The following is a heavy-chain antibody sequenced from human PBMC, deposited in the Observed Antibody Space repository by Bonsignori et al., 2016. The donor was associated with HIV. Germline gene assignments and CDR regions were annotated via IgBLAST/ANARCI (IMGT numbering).Heavy chain of an antibody. Sequence: WVRQAPGQGLEWMGGIIPILGIANYAQKFQGRVTITADKSTSTAYMELSSLRSEDTAVYYCARAPIAYYYGSGSYSGADLGFDYWGQGTLVTVSS. CDR3: ARAPIAYYYGSGSYSGADLGFDY. V-gene: IGHV1-69*10. CDR2: IIPILGIA. D-gene: IGHD3-10*01. J-gene: IGHJ4*02.